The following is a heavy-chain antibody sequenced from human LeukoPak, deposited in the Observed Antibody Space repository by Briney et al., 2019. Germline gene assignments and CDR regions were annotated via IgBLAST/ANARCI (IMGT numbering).Heavy chain of an antibody. CDR1: GGSISNYY. CDR2: ISASGNT. CDR3: ARQGVATAIDY. V-gene: IGHV4-4*07. J-gene: IGHJ4*02. Sequence: SEPLSLTCTVSGGSISNYYWSWIRQPAGKGLEWIGRISASGNTNYTPSLKSRVTMSVDTSMILFALKLSSVTAADTAVYYCARQGVATAIDYWGQGTLVTVSS. D-gene: IGHD2-21*02.